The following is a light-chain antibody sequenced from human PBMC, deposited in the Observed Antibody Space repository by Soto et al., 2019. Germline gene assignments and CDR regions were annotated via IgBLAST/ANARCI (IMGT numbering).Light chain of an antibody. CDR2: GAS. Sequence: EIVLTQSPGTLSLSPGERATLSCRASQSVASSYLAWYQQKPGQAPRLLVSGASRRATGIPDRFSGSGSGTDFTLTITRLEPEDFAVYYCQQYGHSPRTFGQGTKVEI. CDR1: QSVASSY. J-gene: IGKJ1*01. CDR3: QQYGHSPRT. V-gene: IGKV3-20*01.